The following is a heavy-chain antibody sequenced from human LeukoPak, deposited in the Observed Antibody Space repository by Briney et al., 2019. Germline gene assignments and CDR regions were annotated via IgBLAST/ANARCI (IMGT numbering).Heavy chain of an antibody. CDR3: AKEHMAAAVYYFDY. V-gene: IGHV3-23*01. CDR1: GFTFSDYY. J-gene: IGHJ4*02. Sequence: GGSLRLSCAASGFTFSDYYMSWIRQAPGKGLEWVSSINPSSGNTYYADSVKGRFTIFGDNSKNTLYLQMNSLRAEDTAVYYCAKEHMAAAVYYFDYRGQGTLVTVSS. CDR2: INPSSGNT. D-gene: IGHD2-15*01.